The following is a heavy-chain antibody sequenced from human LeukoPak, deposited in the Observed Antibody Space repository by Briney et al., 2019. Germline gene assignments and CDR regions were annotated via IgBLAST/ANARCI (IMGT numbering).Heavy chain of an antibody. V-gene: IGHV4-4*02. J-gene: IGHJ4*02. CDR2: IYHSGTT. CDR3: ATLLPLQRLTTVVPVYFDY. CDR1: GGSISITNW. D-gene: IGHD4-23*01. Sequence: SETLSLTCAVSGGSISITNWWSWVRQSPGKGLEWLGEIYHSGTTNYNPSLKSRVTISVDTSKNQFSLKLSSVTAADTAVYYCATLLPLQRLTTVVPVYFDYWGQGTLVTVSS.